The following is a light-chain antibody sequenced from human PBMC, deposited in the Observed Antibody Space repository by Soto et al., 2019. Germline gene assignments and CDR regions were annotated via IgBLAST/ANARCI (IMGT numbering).Light chain of an antibody. CDR1: SSDVGGNKY. V-gene: IGLV2-14*03. CDR3: SAFTGTTYV. CDR2: GVS. Sequence: QSALTQPASVSGSPGQSITISCTGTSSDVGGNKYVSWYQHYPGKAPKLMICGVSNRPSGVSNRFSGSKSGNTASLTISGLQAEDEADYYCSAFTGTTYVFGTGTKLTVL. J-gene: IGLJ1*01.